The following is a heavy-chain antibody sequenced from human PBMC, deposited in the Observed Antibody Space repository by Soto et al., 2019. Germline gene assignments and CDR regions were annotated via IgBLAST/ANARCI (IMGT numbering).Heavy chain of an antibody. V-gene: IGHV5-51*01. D-gene: IGHD6-13*01. CDR2: IYPGDSDT. CDR3: ARTSAAGKYYYGMDV. J-gene: IGHJ6*02. CDR1: GYSFTSYS. Sequence: GESLKISCKGSGYSFTSYSIGWVRQIPWKGLEWMGIIYPGDSDTRYSPSFQGQVTISADKSISTAYLQWSSLKASDTAMYYCARTSAAGKYYYGMDVWGQGTTVTVSS.